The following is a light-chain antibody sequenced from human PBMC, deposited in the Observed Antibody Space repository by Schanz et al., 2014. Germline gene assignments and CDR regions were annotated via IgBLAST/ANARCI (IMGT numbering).Light chain of an antibody. CDR3: SSYTSNSILV. V-gene: IGLV2-14*03. Sequence: QSALTQPPSASGSPGQSVTISCTGTISDVGAYNSVSWYQQHPGKAPKLMIYDVNNRPSGVSDRFSGSKSGNTASLTISGLQAEDEADYYCSSYTSNSILVFGTGTKLTVL. CDR2: DVN. CDR1: ISDVGAYNS. J-gene: IGLJ1*01.